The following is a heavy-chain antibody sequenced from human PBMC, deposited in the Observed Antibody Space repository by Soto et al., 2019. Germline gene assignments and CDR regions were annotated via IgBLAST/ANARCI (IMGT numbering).Heavy chain of an antibody. D-gene: IGHD3-16*01. CDR3: ARGGLYAYYQDN. CDR1: GFTFSTYW. CDR2: LKGDGSMT. Sequence: EVQLVESVGGVVHPGESLRLSCTSSGFTFSTYWMHWVRQAPGKGLVWLSRLKGDGSMTDYADSVKGRFTISIDNAENTLYLQMNGLRAEDTAIYYCARGGLYAYYQDNWGQGTLVTVSS. V-gene: IGHV3-74*01. J-gene: IGHJ4*02.